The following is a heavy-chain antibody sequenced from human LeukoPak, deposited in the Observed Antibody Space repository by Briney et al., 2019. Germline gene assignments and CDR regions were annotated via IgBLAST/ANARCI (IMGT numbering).Heavy chain of an antibody. CDR1: GYTFTSYG. J-gene: IGHJ4*02. D-gene: IGHD1-26*01. CDR3: ARDDKGGGATDY. Sequence: ATVKVSCKASGYTFTSYGISWVRQAPGQGLEWMGWISAYNGNTNYAQKLQGRVTMTTDTSTSTAYMELRSLRSDDTAVYYCARDDKGGGATDYWGQGTLVTVSS. CDR2: ISAYNGNT. V-gene: IGHV1-18*01.